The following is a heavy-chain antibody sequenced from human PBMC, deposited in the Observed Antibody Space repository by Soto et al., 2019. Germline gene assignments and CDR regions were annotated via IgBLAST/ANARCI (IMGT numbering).Heavy chain of an antibody. J-gene: IGHJ6*02. CDR2: IMPIFRTP. Sequence: QVQLEQSGAEVKKPGSSVKVSCKASGGTFSNSAISWVRQAPGQGLEWMGGIMPIFRTPDYAQKFQGRVTITADDSTSTAYMEFRGLRSDDTAVYYCASDKDRLQLGGNYYYSLDVWGQGTTVTVSS. CDR1: GGTFSNSA. V-gene: IGHV1-69*12. CDR3: ASDKDRLQLGGNYYYSLDV. D-gene: IGHD5-12*01.